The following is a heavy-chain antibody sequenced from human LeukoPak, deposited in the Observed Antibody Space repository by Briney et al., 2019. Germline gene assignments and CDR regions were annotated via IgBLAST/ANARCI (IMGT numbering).Heavy chain of an antibody. J-gene: IGHJ4*02. D-gene: IGHD3-10*01. CDR1: GYSFTSYW. V-gene: IGHV5-51*01. Sequence: GESLKISCKGSGYSFTSYWIGWVRETPGKRLGSVGICYPGDSDTRYSPASQAQATTSADTPISTARLKSSSLKASDTATYYCARRGMYYYGTGSYYFDYWGQGTLVTVSS. CDR3: ARRGMYYYGTGSYYFDY. CDR2: CYPGDSDT.